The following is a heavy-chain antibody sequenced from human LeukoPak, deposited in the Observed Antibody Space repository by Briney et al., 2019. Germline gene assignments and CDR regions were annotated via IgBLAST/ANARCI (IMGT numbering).Heavy chain of an antibody. CDR1: GFTFSGFA. Sequence: GGSLRLSCAASGFTFSGFAMSWVRQIPRKGLEWVSSISHSGGGANYADSVKGRFTISRDNSKGTLFLQMDSLRGDDTAIYYCVVDQGDRWFDPWGQGTLVTVSS. CDR2: ISHSGGGA. CDR3: VVDQGDRWFDP. V-gene: IGHV3-23*01. J-gene: IGHJ5*02. D-gene: IGHD3-16*01.